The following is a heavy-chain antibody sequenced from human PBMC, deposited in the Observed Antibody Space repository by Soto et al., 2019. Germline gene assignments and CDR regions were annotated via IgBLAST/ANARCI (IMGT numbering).Heavy chain of an antibody. J-gene: IGHJ6*02. CDR3: ARDDEYSGNGMDV. D-gene: IGHD3-10*01. V-gene: IGHV3-33*01. CDR2: ILNDGSNR. CDR1: GFTFSNSG. Sequence: QVQLVESGGGVVQPGRSLRLSCAASGFTFSNSGMHWVRQAPGKGLEWVAVILNDGSNRYHADSVKDRFTISSDNSKNTLYLQMNSLRAEYTAVYYCARDDEYSGNGMDVWGQGTTVTVS.